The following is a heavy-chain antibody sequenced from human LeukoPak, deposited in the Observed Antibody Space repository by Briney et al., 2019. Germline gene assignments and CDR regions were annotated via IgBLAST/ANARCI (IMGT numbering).Heavy chain of an antibody. CDR3: ARRVCSAGNCAYDY. J-gene: IGHJ4*02. V-gene: IGHV5-51*01. D-gene: IGHD2-15*01. CDR2: IFPGDSET. CDR1: GFSFSTYW. Sequence: GESLKISCKGSGFSFSTYWIGWVRQMPGKGLEWVGIIFPGDSETRYRPSFQGQVTISADKSINTAYLQWSSLKASDTAMYYCARRVCSAGNCAYDYWGQGTPDTVSS.